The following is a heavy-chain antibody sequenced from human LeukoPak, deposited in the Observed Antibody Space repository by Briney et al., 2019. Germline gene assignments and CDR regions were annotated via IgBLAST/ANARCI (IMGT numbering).Heavy chain of an antibody. V-gene: IGHV4-4*07. D-gene: IGHD1-26*01. CDR3: ARGKWELLRSEYYFDY. J-gene: IGHJ4*02. Sequence: SETLSLTCTVSGGSISSYYWSWIRQPAGKGLEWIGRIYTSGSTNYNPSLKSRVTMSVDTSKNQFSLKLSSVTAADTAVYYCARGKWELLRSEYYFDYWGQGTLVTVSS. CDR1: GGSISSYY. CDR2: IYTSGST.